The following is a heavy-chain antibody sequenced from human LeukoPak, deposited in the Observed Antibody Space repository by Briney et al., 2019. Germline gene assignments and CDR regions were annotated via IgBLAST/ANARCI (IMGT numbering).Heavy chain of an antibody. D-gene: IGHD3-9*01. J-gene: IGHJ4*02. CDR3: AKVPDYDILTGWRYFDY. CDR2: ISGSGGST. V-gene: IGHV3-23*01. Sequence: GGSLRLSCAASGFTFSSYAMSWVRQAPGKGLEWVSAISGSGGSTYYADSVKGRFTISRDNSKNTLYLQMNSPRAEDTAVYYCAKVPDYDILTGWRYFDYWGQGTLVTVSS. CDR1: GFTFSSYA.